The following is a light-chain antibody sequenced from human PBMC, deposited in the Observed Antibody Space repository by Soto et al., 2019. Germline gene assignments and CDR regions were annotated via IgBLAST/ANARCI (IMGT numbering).Light chain of an antibody. V-gene: IGKV3-20*01. J-gene: IGKJ1*01. CDR3: HQCYSSRT. CDR2: GAS. CDR1: QSLTSSY. Sequence: EIVLTQSPGTLSLSPGERASLSCRASQSLTSSYSAWYQQKPGQAPRLLIYGASSRATGIPDRFSGSGSGTDFTLTISRLEPEDFAVYYCHQCYSSRTFGQGTKVDIK.